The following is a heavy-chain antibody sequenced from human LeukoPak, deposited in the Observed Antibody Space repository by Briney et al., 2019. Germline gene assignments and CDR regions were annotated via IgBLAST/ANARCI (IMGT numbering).Heavy chain of an antibody. D-gene: IGHD2-21*02. CDR1: GYSFSNYW. CDR3: AIPPRYCGNDCSFDH. J-gene: IGHJ4*02. CDR2: IYPGDYET. V-gene: IGHV5-51*01. Sequence: GESLKISCEGSGYSFSNYWIGWVRQMPGQGLEWMGIIYPGDYETRYSPSFQGLVTISVDKSISTAYLQWSSLKASDTAMYYCAIPPRYCGNDCSFDHWGQGTLVTVSS.